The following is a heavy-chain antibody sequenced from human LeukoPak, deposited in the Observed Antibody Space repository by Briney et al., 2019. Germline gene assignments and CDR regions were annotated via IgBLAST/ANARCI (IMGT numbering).Heavy chain of an antibody. CDR2: ISSTGGTA. D-gene: IGHD3-10*01. Sequence: GGSLRLSCAASGFTFSSFGMSWVRQAPGKGLEWVSAISSTGGTAYYADSVKGRFTISRDNSKSTLFLQMNSLRAEDTAVHYCARKAGSGNWFDPWGQGTLVTVSS. V-gene: IGHV3-23*01. CDR1: GFTFSSFG. J-gene: IGHJ5*02. CDR3: ARKAGSGNWFDP.